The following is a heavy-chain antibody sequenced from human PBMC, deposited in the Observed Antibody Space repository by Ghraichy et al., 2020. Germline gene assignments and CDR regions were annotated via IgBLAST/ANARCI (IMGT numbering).Heavy chain of an antibody. CDR2: IYFTGNT. D-gene: IGHD2-2*01. V-gene: IGHV4-31*03. J-gene: IGHJ4*02. CDR1: GGSVSNNAYY. Sequence: SETLSLTCTVSGGSVSNNAYYWSWIRQHPVKGLEWLGSIYFTGNTYYNPSLQSRLSISIDTSKNQFSLRLSSVTAADTAVYFCARDSNRFCTTSTCYAFVFDSWGQGTRVSVSS. CDR3: ARDSNRFCTTSTCYAFVFDS.